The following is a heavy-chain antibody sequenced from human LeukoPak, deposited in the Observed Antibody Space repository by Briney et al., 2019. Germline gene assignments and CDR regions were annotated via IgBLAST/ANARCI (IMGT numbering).Heavy chain of an antibody. J-gene: IGHJ4*02. CDR3: ARGGYCGGDCPLGDFDY. CDR1: GFTFSSSA. Sequence: GGSLRLSCAASGFTFSSSAMSWVRQAPGKGLEWVSAISNNGGYTYYADSVQGRFTISRDNSKSTLCLQMNSLRAEDTAVYYCARGGYCGGDCPLGDFDYWGQGTLVTVSS. CDR2: ISNNGGYT. D-gene: IGHD2-21*02. V-gene: IGHV3-23*01.